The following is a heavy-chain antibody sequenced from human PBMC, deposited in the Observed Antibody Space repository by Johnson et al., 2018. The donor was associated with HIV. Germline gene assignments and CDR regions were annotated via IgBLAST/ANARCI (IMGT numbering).Heavy chain of an antibody. CDR3: AKEIGQYYYESSGYAFDM. Sequence: VQLVESGGGLVQPGRSLRLSCAASGFTFDDFAMHWVRQAPGKGLEWVSGISWNSGTIAYADSVKGRFTISRDNSKNTLYLQMNSLRAEDTAVYYCAKEIGQYYYESSGYAFDMWGQGTMVTVSS. D-gene: IGHD3-22*01. V-gene: IGHV3-9*01. J-gene: IGHJ3*02. CDR1: GFTFDDFA. CDR2: ISWNSGTI.